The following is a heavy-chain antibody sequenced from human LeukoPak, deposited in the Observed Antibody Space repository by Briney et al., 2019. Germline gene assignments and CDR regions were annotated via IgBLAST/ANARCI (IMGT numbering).Heavy chain of an antibody. CDR2: IYYSGST. D-gene: IGHD3-16*02. CDR3: ASSTYDYVWGSYLGPFDY. J-gene: IGHJ4*02. V-gene: IGHV4-59*01. Sequence: SETLSLTCTVSGDSISSYYWSWIRQPPGKGLEWIGYIYYSGSTNYNPSLKSRVTISVDTSKNQFSLKLSSVTAADTAVYYCASSTYDYVWGSYLGPFDYWGQGTLVTVSS. CDR1: GDSISSYY.